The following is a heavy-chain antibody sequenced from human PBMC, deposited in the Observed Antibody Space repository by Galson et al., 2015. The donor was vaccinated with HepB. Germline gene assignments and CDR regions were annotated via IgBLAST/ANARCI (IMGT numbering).Heavy chain of an antibody. D-gene: IGHD3-3*01. V-gene: IGHV1-2*02. CDR1: GYTFTGYY. Sequence: SVKVSCKASGYTFTGYYMHWVRQAPGQGLEWMGWINPNSGGTNYAQKFQGRVTMTRDTSISTAYMELSRLRSDDTAVYYCARAMYYDLWSGYHDAFDLWGQGTMVTVSS. J-gene: IGHJ3*01. CDR3: ARAMYYDLWSGYHDAFDL. CDR2: INPNSGGT.